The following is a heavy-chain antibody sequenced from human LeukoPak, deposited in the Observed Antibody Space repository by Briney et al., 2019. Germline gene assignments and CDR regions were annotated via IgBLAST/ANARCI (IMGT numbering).Heavy chain of an antibody. CDR3: ARGYSSSSYEDDY. CDR2: INHSGST. CDR1: GGSFSGYY. V-gene: IGHV4-34*01. D-gene: IGHD6-13*01. J-gene: IGHJ4*02. Sequence: SETLSLTCAVYGGSFSGYYWSWIRQPPGKGLEWIGEINHSGSTNYNPSLKSRVTISVDTSKNQFSLKLSSVTAADTAVYYCARGYSSSSYEDDYWGQGTLVTVSS.